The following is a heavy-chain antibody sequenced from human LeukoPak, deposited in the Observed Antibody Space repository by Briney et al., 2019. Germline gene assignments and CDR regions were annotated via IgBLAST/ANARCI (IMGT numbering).Heavy chain of an antibody. J-gene: IGHJ4*02. Sequence: PSETLSLTCTVSGTSISTTTYYWGWIRQPPGKGLEWIGSIYYSGSTYYNPSLKSRVTISVDTSKNQFSLKLSSVTAADTAVYYCARLWGPHSSGWTPEVCYFDYWGQGTLVTVSS. CDR1: GTSISTTTYY. D-gene: IGHD6-19*01. V-gene: IGHV4-39*01. CDR3: ARLWGPHSSGWTPEVCYFDY. CDR2: IYYSGST.